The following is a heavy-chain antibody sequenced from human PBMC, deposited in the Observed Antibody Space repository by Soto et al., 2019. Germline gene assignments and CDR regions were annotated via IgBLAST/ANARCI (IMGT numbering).Heavy chain of an antibody. CDR1: GFTFSSYS. J-gene: IGHJ4*02. Sequence: GGSLRLSCAASGFTFSSYSMNWVRQAPGKGLEWVSSISSSSSCIYYADSVKGRFTISRDNAKNSLYLQMNGLRAEDTAVYYCARATGVPAASFDYWGQGTLVTVSS. CDR3: ARATGVPAASFDY. D-gene: IGHD2-2*01. V-gene: IGHV3-21*01. CDR2: ISSSSSCI.